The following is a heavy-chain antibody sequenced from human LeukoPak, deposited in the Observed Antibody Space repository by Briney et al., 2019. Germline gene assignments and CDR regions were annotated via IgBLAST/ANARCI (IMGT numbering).Heavy chain of an antibody. D-gene: IGHD1-1*01. CDR3: AREYN. V-gene: IGHV3-33*01. J-gene: IGHJ4*02. Sequence: GRSLRLSCAASGFTFSTYGMHWVRQAPGKGLEWVALIWYDGNNKYYADSVKGRFTISRDNSKNTLYLQMNSLRAEDTAVYYCAREYNWGQGTLVTVAS. CDR2: IWYDGNNK. CDR1: GFTFSTYG.